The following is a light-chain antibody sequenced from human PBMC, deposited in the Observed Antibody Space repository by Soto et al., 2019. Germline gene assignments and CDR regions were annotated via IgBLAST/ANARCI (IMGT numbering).Light chain of an antibody. Sequence: DIQMTQSPSSLSASVGDRVSITCRANQTIRNFLQWYQQKPGKVPKFLIYAASSLVDGVPSRFSGSGSGADFTLPISSLQPEDFATYYCQQSYSIPYTFGQGTKLDIK. J-gene: IGKJ2*01. V-gene: IGKV1-39*01. CDR1: QTIRNF. CDR3: QQSYSIPYT. CDR2: AAS.